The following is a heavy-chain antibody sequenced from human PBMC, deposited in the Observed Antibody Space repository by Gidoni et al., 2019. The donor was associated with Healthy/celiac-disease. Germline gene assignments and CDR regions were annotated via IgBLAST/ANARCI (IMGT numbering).Heavy chain of an antibody. CDR1: GFTFSSYS. J-gene: IGHJ4*02. CDR3: ARDPAITQTHFDY. V-gene: IGHV3-21*01. CDR2: ISSSSSYI. Sequence: VQLVESGGGLVKPGGSLRLSCAASGFTFSSYSMTWVRQAPGKGLAWVSSISSSSSYIYYADSVKGRFTISRDNAKNSLYLQMNSLRAEDTAVYYCARDPAITQTHFDYWGQGTLVTVSS.